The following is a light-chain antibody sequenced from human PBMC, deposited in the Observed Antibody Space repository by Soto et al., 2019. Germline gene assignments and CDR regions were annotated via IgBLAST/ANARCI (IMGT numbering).Light chain of an antibody. V-gene: IGKV1-39*01. Sequence: DIQMTQSPYSLSASVGDRVTITCRASQSISSYLNWYQQKQGKAPKLLIYAASSLQSGVPSRFSGSGSGTDFPLTISSLQPEDFATYYCQQSYSAPPSFGQGTKLEIK. CDR1: QSISSY. CDR3: QQSYSAPPS. CDR2: AAS. J-gene: IGKJ2*01.